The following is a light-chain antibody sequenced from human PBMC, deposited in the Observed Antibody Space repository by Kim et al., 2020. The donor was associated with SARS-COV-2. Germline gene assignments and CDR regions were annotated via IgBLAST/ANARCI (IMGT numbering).Light chain of an antibody. J-gene: IGKJ4*01. V-gene: IGKV4-1*01. CDR3: QQYYTTLLT. CDR2: WAS. Sequence: DIVMTQSPDSLAVSLGERATINCKSSQSVLYSSNNKNYLSWYQQKPGQPPKLLISWASTRESGVPDRFSGSGSGTDFTLTINNLQAEDVAVYYCQQYYTTLLTFGGGTKVDIK. CDR1: QSVLYSSNNKNY.